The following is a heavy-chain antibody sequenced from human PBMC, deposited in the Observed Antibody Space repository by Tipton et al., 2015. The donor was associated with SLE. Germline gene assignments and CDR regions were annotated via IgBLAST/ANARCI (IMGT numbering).Heavy chain of an antibody. V-gene: IGHV4-30-2*01. CDR2: IYHSGST. CDR1: GGSISSGGYS. D-gene: IGHD3-22*01. CDR3: AGRAYYDSSGYYDY. Sequence: TLSLTCAVSGGSISSGGYSWSWIRQPPGKGLEWIGYIYHSGSTYYNPSLKSRVTISVDRSKNQFSLKLSSVTAADTAVYYCAGRAYYDSSGYYDYWGQGTLVTVSS. J-gene: IGHJ4*02.